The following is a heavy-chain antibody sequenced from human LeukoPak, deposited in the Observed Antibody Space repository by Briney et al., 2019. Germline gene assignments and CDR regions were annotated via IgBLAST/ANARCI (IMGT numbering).Heavy chain of an antibody. CDR1: GGSFSGDY. CDR2: ISHSGST. V-gene: IGHV4-34*01. D-gene: IGHD2-2*01. CDR3: ARASHVPSRYQLLLRYWYFDP. J-gene: IGHJ2*01. Sequence: PSETLSLTCAVYGGSFSGDYWSWIRQPPGKGLEWIGEISHSGSTNYNPSLKSRVMISVDTSKNQFSLKLSSVTAADTAVYYCARASHVPSRYQLLLRYWYFDPWGRGTLVTVSS.